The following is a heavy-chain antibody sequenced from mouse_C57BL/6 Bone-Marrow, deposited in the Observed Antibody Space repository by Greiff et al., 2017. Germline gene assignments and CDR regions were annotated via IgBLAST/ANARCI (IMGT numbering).Heavy chain of an antibody. J-gene: IGHJ2*01. V-gene: IGHV3-6*01. Sequence: VQLKESGPGLVKPSQSLSLTCSVTGYSITSGYYWNWIRQFPGNKLEWMGYISYDGSNNYNPSLKNRISITRDTSKNQFFLKLNSVTTEDTATYYCARGPYDGYPDYWGQGTTLTVSS. CDR1: GYSITSGYY. CDR2: ISYDGSN. CDR3: ARGPYDGYPDY. D-gene: IGHD2-3*01.